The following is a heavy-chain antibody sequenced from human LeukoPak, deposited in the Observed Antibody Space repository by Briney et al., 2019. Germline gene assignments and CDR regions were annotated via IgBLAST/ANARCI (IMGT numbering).Heavy chain of an antibody. D-gene: IGHD5-24*01. V-gene: IGHV3-30*18. J-gene: IGHJ6*02. CDR1: GFTFSTYW. Sequence: GGSLRLSCAASGFTFSTYWMTWVRQAPGKGLGWVAVISYEGGNKDYSDSVKGRFTISRDNSKSTLYLQLNSLRADDTAVYYCAKDRHRGGYDPDGMDVWGQGTTVTVSS. CDR2: ISYEGGNK. CDR3: AKDRHRGGYDPDGMDV.